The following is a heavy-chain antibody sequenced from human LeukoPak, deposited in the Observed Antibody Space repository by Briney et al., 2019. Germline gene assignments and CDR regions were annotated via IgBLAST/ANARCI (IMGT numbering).Heavy chain of an antibody. CDR3: TSFEYSSSGPPYDAFDI. V-gene: IGHV3-49*02. Sequence: YGGTTEYAASVKGRFTISRDDSKSIAYLQMNSLKTEDTAVYYCTSFEYSSSGPPYDAFDIWGQGTMVTVSS. CDR2: YGGTT. J-gene: IGHJ3*02. D-gene: IGHD6-6*01.